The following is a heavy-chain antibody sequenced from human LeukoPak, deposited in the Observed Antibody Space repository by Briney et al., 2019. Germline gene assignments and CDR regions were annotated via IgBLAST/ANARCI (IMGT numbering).Heavy chain of an antibody. D-gene: IGHD3-3*01. CDR2: IYYSGST. J-gene: IGHJ4*02. V-gene: IGHV4-59*01. CDR3: ARGYDFWSGYRFDY. CDR1: GGSISSYY. Sequence: PSETLSLTCTVSGGSISSYYWSWIRQPPGKGLEWIGYIYYSGSTNYNPSLKSRVTISVDTSKNQFSLKLSSVTAADTAVHYCARGYDFWSGYRFDYWGQGTLVTVSS.